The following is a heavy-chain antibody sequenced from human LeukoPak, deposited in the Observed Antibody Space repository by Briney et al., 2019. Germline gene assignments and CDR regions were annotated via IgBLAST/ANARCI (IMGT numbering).Heavy chain of an antibody. J-gene: IGHJ3*02. CDR2: IYYSGST. CDR3: AGSGYSYGIDAFDI. Sequence: SETLSLTWTVSGGSISSYYWSWIRQPPGKGLEWIGYIYYSGSTNYNPSLKSRVTISVDTSKNQFSLKLSSVTAADTAVYYCAGSGYSYGIDAFDIWGQGTMVTVSS. D-gene: IGHD5-18*01. CDR1: GGSISSYY. V-gene: IGHV4-59*08.